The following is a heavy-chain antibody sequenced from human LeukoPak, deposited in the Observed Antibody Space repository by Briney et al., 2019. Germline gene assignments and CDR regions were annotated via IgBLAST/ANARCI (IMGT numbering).Heavy chain of an antibody. CDR1: GFTVSSNY. Sequence: GGSLRLSCAASGFTVSSNYMSRVRQAPGKGLGWVSVIYSGGSTYYADSVKGRFTISRHNSKNTLYLQMNSLRAEDTAVYYCARDQGIAAAGTYYYYGMDVWGQGTTVTVSS. D-gene: IGHD6-13*01. CDR3: ARDQGIAAAGTYYYYGMDV. CDR2: IYSGGST. V-gene: IGHV3-53*04. J-gene: IGHJ6*02.